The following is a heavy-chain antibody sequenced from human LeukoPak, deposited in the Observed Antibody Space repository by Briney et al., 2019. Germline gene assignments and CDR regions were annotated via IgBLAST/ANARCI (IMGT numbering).Heavy chain of an antibody. CDR1: EFTFSSY. D-gene: IGHD3-3*01. V-gene: IGHV3-21*01. J-gene: IGHJ4*02. CDR3: AREPFWSGYYSNLHFDY. Sequence: PGRSLRLSCAASEFTFSSYMNWVRQAPGKGLEWVSSISSSSRYIYYADSVKGRFTISRDNAKNSLYLQMNSLRAEDTAVYYCAREPFWSGYYSNLHFDYWGQGTLVTVSS. CDR2: ISSSSRYI.